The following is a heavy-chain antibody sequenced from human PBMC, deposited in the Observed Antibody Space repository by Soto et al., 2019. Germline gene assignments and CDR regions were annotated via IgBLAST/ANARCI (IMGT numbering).Heavy chain of an antibody. V-gene: IGHV3-23*01. CDR3: AKIDAMVRGVIADSFDY. CDR1: GFTFRDYA. J-gene: IGHJ4*02. Sequence: GGSLRLSCAASGFTFRDYAMIWVRQGPGKGLEWVSDISSSGNTIYYADSMKGRFTISRDNSKNTLYLQMKSLRAEDTAVYYCAKIDAMVRGVIADSFDYWGQGTLVTVSS. CDR2: ISSSGNTI. D-gene: IGHD3-10*01.